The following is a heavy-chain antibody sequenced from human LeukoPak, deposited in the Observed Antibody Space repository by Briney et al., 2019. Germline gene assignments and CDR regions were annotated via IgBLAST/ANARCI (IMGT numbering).Heavy chain of an antibody. CDR1: GFTFSSYS. CDR2: ISSSSSYI. CDR3: ARAVDYDILTEYYFDY. V-gene: IGHV3-21*01. D-gene: IGHD3-9*01. J-gene: IGHJ4*02. Sequence: GGSLRLSCAASGFTFSSYSMNWVRQAPGKGLEWVSSISSSSSYIYYAGSVKGRFTISRDNAKNSLYLQMNSLRAEDTAVYYCARAVDYDILTEYYFDYWGQGTLVTVSS.